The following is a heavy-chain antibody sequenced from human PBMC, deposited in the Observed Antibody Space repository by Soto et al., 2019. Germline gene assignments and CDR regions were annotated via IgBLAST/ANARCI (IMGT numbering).Heavy chain of an antibody. CDR2: INQNGRDK. D-gene: IGHD6-13*01. CDR1: GFTLSNYW. Sequence: GGSLTLSCAASGFTLSNYWMSWVRQAPGKGLERVANINQNGRDKYYVDSMKGRFTIPRENAKELLYRQRSSLRAEDTAVYYCARESTTAGVNYGMAVWGQGTPVTGSS. CDR3: ARESTTAGVNYGMAV. V-gene: IGHV3-7*01. J-gene: IGHJ6*02.